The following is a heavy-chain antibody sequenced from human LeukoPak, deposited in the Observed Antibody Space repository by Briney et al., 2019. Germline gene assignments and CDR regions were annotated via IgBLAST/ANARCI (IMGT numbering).Heavy chain of an antibody. Sequence: SETLSLTCTVSGGSMSPYHWGWIRQPPGKGLEWAGYIYYSGSTNYNPSLNSRVTISVDTSKNQLSLRLSSVTAADTAIYYCARAVSGRFDYWGQGTLVTVSS. CDR3: ARAVSGRFDY. D-gene: IGHD6-19*01. V-gene: IGHV4-59*08. CDR2: IYYSGST. J-gene: IGHJ4*02. CDR1: GGSMSPYH.